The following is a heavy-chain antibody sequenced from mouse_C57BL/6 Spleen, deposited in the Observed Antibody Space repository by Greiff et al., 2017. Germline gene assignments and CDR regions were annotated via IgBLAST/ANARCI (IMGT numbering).Heavy chain of an antibody. CDR3: TTSPYGSSPPWYFDV. Sequence: EVQLQQSGAELVRPGASVKLSCTASGFNIKDYYMHWVKQRPEQGLEWIGRIDPEDGDTEYAPKFQGKATMTADTSSNTAYLQLSSLTSEDTAVYYCTTSPYGSSPPWYFDVWGTGTTVTVSS. J-gene: IGHJ1*03. CDR1: GFNIKDYY. CDR2: IDPEDGDT. D-gene: IGHD1-1*01. V-gene: IGHV14-1*01.